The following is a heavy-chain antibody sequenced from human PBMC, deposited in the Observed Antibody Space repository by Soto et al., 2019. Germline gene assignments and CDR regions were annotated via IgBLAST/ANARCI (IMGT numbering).Heavy chain of an antibody. CDR1: GYTFTNYG. CDR2: ISAYNGNT. J-gene: IGHJ6*02. D-gene: IGHD6-13*01. CDR3: ARDHGAAAVYYYYGLDV. Sequence: GASVKVSCKASGYTFTNYGISWVRQAPGQGLEWMGWISAYNGNTNYAQKLQGRVTMTTDTSTRTAYMELRSLRSDDTAVYYCARDHGAAAVYYYYGLDVWGQGTTVTVSS. V-gene: IGHV1-18*04.